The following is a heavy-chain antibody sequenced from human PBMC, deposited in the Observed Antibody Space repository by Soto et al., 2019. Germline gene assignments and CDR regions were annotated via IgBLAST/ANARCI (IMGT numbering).Heavy chain of an antibody. CDR2: IIPMSGRP. CDR1: GGTFNSFS. V-gene: IGHV1-69*06. D-gene: IGHD1-1*01. CDR3: KRRGLQSANWFDP. J-gene: IGHJ5*02. Sequence: QVQLVQSGAEVKMPGSSVTVPCKASGGTFNSFSIDWVRQAPGQGLEWMGGIIPMSGRPNYAQRFQGRVTFNADKSTNSVYLEVSSLTNEDTAGYDCKRRGLQSANWFDPWGQGTLVTVSS.